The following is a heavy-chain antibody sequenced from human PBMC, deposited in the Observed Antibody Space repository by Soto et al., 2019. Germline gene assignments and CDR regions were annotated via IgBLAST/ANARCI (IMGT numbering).Heavy chain of an antibody. CDR3: ARSSPHSGYYAPCDY. Sequence: SETLSLTCTVSGGSISSSSYYWGWIRQPPGKGLEWIGSIYYSGSTYYNPSLKSRVTISVDTSKNQFSLKLSPVTAADTAVYYCARSSPHSGYYAPCDYWGQGTLVTVSS. J-gene: IGHJ4*02. CDR1: GGSISSSSYY. V-gene: IGHV4-39*01. CDR2: IYYSGST. D-gene: IGHD3-22*01.